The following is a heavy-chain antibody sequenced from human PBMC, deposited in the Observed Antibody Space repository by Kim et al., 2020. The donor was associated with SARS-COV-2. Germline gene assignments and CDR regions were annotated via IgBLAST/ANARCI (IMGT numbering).Heavy chain of an antibody. V-gene: IGHV3-7*01. CDR2: IKQDGSEK. CDR3: ARDYLSGTWYYYYGMDD. Sequence: GGSLRLSCAASGFTFSSYWMSWVRQAPGKGLEWVANIKQDGSEKYYVDSVKGRFTISRDNAKNSLYLQMNSLRAEDTAVYYCARDYLSGTWYYYYGMDDWGQGTTVTVSS. CDR1: GFTFSSYW. J-gene: IGHJ6*02.